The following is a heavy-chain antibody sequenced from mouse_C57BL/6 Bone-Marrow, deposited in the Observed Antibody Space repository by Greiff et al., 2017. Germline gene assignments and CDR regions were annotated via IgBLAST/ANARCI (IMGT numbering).Heavy chain of an antibody. CDR1: GFHIKNTY. Sequence: EVQLQQSVAELVRPGASVKLSCTASGFHIKNTYMHWVKQRPEQGLEWIGRIDPANGNTKYAPKFQGKATITADTSSNTAYLQLSSLTSEDTAIYYCARYHYSNYDYFDYWGQGTTLTVSS. J-gene: IGHJ2*01. CDR2: IDPANGNT. CDR3: ARYHYSNYDYFDY. D-gene: IGHD2-5*01. V-gene: IGHV14-3*01.